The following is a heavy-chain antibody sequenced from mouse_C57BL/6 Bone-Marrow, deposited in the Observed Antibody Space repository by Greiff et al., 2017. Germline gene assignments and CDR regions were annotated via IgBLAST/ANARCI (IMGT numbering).Heavy chain of an antibody. CDR1: GFTFSDYY. CDR3: ARREYGYDLDY. CDR2: ISNGGGST. Sequence: EVKLQESGGGLVQPGGSLKLSCAASGFTFSDYYMYWVRQTPEKRLAWVAYISNGGGSTYYPDTVKGRFTISRDNAKNTLYLQMSRLKAEDTAMYDCARREYGYDLDYWGQGTTLTVSS. J-gene: IGHJ2*01. D-gene: IGHD2-2*01. V-gene: IGHV5-12*01.